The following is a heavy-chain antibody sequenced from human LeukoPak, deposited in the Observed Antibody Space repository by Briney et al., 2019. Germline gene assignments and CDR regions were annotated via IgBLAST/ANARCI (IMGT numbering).Heavy chain of an antibody. Sequence: PSETLSLTCTVSSDSLSTYYWSWIRQPAGKGLEWIGRIYTSGSTNYNPSLKSRVTMSVDTSKNQFSLKLSCVTAADTAVYYCASTSDSGGYYYDYWGQGTLVTVSS. CDR3: ASTSDSGGYYYDY. CDR1: SDSLSTYY. J-gene: IGHJ4*02. CDR2: IYTSGST. D-gene: IGHD3-22*01. V-gene: IGHV4-4*07.